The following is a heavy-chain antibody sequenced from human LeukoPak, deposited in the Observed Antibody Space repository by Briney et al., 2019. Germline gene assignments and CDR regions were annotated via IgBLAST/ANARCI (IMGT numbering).Heavy chain of an antibody. Sequence: PSETLSLTCAVYGGSFSGYYWSWIRQPPGKGLEWIGEINHSGSTNYNPSLKSRVTISVDTSKNQFSLKLSSVTAADTAVYYCTRGRGRGYSGYVLVDDCWGQGTLVTVSS. CDR1: GGSFSGYY. V-gene: IGHV4-34*01. CDR3: TRGRGRGYSGYVLVDDC. D-gene: IGHD5-12*01. CDR2: INHSGST. J-gene: IGHJ4*02.